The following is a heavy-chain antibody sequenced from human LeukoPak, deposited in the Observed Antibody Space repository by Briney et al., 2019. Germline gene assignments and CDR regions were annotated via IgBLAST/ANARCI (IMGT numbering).Heavy chain of an antibody. Sequence: PETLSLTCVVYGGSFSGYYWSWVRHPPGQGLEWIGEINHSGSTNYNPTLKSRVTISKGTSKIQFSLKLSSVTAADTAVYYCARGRFFYYDSSGYYRHHAFDIWGQGTMVTVSS. CDR3: ARGRFFYYDSSGYYRHHAFDI. V-gene: IGHV4-34*01. CDR1: GGSFSGYY. J-gene: IGHJ3*02. D-gene: IGHD3-22*01. CDR2: INHSGST.